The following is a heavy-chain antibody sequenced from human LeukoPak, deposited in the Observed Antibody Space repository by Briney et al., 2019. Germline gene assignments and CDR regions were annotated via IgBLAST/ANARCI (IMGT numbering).Heavy chain of an antibody. CDR1: GYTLTELS. D-gene: IGHD3-3*01. CDR2: FDPEDGET. CDR3: ATDFQEPRSGDDFWSGYSYH. Sequence: ASVKVSCKVSGYTLTELSMHWVRQAPGKGLEWMGGFDPEDGETIYAQKFQGRVTMTEDTSTDTAYMELSSLRSEDTAVYYCATDFQEPRSGDDFWSGYSYHWGQGTLVTVSS. J-gene: IGHJ5*02. V-gene: IGHV1-24*01.